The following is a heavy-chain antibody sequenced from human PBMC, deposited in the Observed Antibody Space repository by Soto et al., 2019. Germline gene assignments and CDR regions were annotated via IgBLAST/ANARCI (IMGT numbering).Heavy chain of an antibody. V-gene: IGHV4-4*07. CDR3: AITVSGSYSIFDP. CDR2: IYTSGST. CDR1: GGSISSYY. Sequence: SETLSLTCTVSGGSISSYYWSWIRQPAGKGREWIGRIYTSGSTNYNPSLKSRVTISVDKSKNQFSLKLSSVTAADTAVYYCAITVSGSYSIFDPWGQGTLVTVSS. D-gene: IGHD1-26*01. J-gene: IGHJ5*02.